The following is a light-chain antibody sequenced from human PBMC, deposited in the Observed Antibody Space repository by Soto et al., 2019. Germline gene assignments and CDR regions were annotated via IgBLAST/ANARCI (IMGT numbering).Light chain of an antibody. V-gene: IGLV2-14*01. Sequence: QSALTQPASVSGSPGQSITISCTGTSRDVGGYNSVSWYQQHPGNAPKLMIYEVSHRPSGVSNRFSGSKSGSTASLTISGLQAEDEADYYCSSYTSSSTPCVFGTGTKLTVL. CDR2: EVS. CDR1: SRDVGGYNS. CDR3: SSYTSSSTPCV. J-gene: IGLJ1*01.